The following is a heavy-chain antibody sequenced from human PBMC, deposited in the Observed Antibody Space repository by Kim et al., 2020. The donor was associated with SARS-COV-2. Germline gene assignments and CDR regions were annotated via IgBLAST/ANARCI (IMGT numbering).Heavy chain of an antibody. CDR1: GGSVSSGSYY. J-gene: IGHJ4*02. CDR3: AREDRGITMVRGVTPRGY. V-gene: IGHV4-61*01. Sequence: SETLSLTCTVSGGSVSSGSYYWSWIRQPPGKGLEWIGYIYYSGSTNYNPSLKSRVTISVDTSKNQFSLKQSSVTAADTAVYYCAREDRGITMVRGVTPRGYWGQGTLVTVSS. CDR2: IYYSGST. D-gene: IGHD3-10*01.